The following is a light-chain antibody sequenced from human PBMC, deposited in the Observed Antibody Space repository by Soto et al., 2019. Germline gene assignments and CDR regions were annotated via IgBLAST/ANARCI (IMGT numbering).Light chain of an antibody. CDR3: QQRSNWPLT. CDR1: QSVSSY. CDR2: DAS. J-gene: IGKJ5*01. V-gene: IGKV3-11*01. Sequence: EIVLTQSPATLYLSPGERATLSCRASQSVSSYLAWYQQKPGQAPRLLIYDASNRATGIPARFSGSGSGTDFTLNISSLEPEDFAVYYCQQRSNWPLTFGQGTRLEIK.